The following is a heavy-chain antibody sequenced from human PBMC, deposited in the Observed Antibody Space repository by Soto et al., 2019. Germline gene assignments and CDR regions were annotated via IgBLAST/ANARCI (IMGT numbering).Heavy chain of an antibody. J-gene: IGHJ5*02. V-gene: IGHV3-74*01. Sequence: DVQLVESGGAVVQPGGSLRLSCAASGFTFRTYWMHWVRQVAGKGLVWVAHINTDGTGTSYADSVKGRFTISRDNAKNTLFLQMNELRADDSALYYCASPTVGGFDPWGPGTLVTVSS. D-gene: IGHD4-17*01. CDR2: INTDGTGT. CDR3: ASPTVGGFDP. CDR1: GFTFRTYW.